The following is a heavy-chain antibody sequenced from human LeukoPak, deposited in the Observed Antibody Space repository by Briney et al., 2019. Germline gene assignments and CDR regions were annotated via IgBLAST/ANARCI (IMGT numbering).Heavy chain of an antibody. Sequence: SETLSLTCTVSGVSISSSSYYWGWIRQPPGKGLEWIGSIYYSGSTYYNPSLKSRVTISVDTSKNQFSLKLSSVTAADTAVYYCARASSYSVEYFQHWGQGTLVTVSS. CDR2: IYYSGST. CDR1: GVSISSSSYY. CDR3: ARASSYSVEYFQH. D-gene: IGHD1-26*01. V-gene: IGHV4-39*01. J-gene: IGHJ1*01.